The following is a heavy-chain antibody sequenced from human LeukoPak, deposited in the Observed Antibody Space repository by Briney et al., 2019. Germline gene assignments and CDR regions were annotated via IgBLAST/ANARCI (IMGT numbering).Heavy chain of an antibody. J-gene: IGHJ3*02. Sequence: PGRSLRLSCAASGFTFSNYGMHWVRQAPGKGLEWVAVISYDGSNKYYADSVKGRFTISRDNSKNTLYLQMNSLRAEDTAVYYCAKEDRNYYDSSGFAFDIWGQGTMVTVSS. D-gene: IGHD3-22*01. CDR1: GFTFSNYG. V-gene: IGHV3-30*18. CDR3: AKEDRNYYDSSGFAFDI. CDR2: ISYDGSNK.